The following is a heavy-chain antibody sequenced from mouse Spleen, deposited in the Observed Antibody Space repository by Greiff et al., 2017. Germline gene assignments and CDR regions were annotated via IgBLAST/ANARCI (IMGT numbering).Heavy chain of an antibody. CDR3: ARQFITTEWGYFDV. J-gene: IGHJ1*03. CDR1: GFTFSSYG. CDR2: ISSGGSYT. D-gene: IGHD1-1*01. V-gene: IGHV5-6*01. Sequence: EVQVVESGGDLVKPGGSLKLSCAASGFTFSSYGMSWVRQTPDKRLEWVATISSGGSYTYYPDSVKGRFTISRDNAKNTLYLQMSSLKSEDTAMYYCARQFITTEWGYFDVWGTGTTVTVSS.